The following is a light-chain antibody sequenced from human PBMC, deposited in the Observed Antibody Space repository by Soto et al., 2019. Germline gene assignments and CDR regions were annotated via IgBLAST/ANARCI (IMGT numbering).Light chain of an antibody. CDR1: SSDVGSYNL. Sequence: LTQPASVSGSPGQSITISCTGTSSDVGSYNLVSWYQQHPGKAPKLMIYEGSKRPSGVSNRFSGSKSGNTASLTISGLQAEDEADYYCCSYAGSSTFVFGGGTKLTVL. J-gene: IGLJ2*01. CDR2: EGS. V-gene: IGLV2-23*03. CDR3: CSYAGSSTFV.